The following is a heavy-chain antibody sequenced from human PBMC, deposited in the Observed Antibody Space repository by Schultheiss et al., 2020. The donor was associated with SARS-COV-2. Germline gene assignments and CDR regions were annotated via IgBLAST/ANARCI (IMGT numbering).Heavy chain of an antibody. J-gene: IGHJ1*01. V-gene: IGHV3-23*01. Sequence: GGSLRLSCAASGLTFSSYAMSWVRQAPGKGLEWVSAISGSGGSTYYADSVKGRFTISRDNSKNTLYLQMNSLRAEDTAVYYCAKGDIVVVVAAMTHFQHWGQGTLVTVSS. CDR2: ISGSGGST. CDR1: GLTFSSYA. D-gene: IGHD2-15*01. CDR3: AKGDIVVVVAAMTHFQH.